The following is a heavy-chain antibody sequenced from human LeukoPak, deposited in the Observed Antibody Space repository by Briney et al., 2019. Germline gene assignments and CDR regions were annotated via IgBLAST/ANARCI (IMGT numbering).Heavy chain of an antibody. Sequence: SETLSLTCTVSGGSIGSDYWTWIRQPPGKGLEYIGYIYYTGGTNYNPSLKSRVTISVDTSKNQFSLKLSSVTAADTAVYFCAEYGNSGWVIDNWGQGTLDTVSS. CDR1: GGSIGSDY. D-gene: IGHD6-19*01. CDR3: AEYGNSGWVIDN. V-gene: IGHV4-59*08. CDR2: IYYTGGT. J-gene: IGHJ4*02.